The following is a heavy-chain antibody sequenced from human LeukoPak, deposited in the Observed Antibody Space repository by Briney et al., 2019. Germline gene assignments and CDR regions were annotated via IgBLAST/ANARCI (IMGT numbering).Heavy chain of an antibody. Sequence: ASVKVSCKASGYTFTGYYMHWVRQAPGQGLEWMGWINPNSGGTNYAQKLQGRVTMTRDTSISTAYMELSRLRSDDTAVYYCARAQTRRGYSSSWAYWGQGTLVTVSS. CDR3: ARAQTRRGYSSSWAY. CDR1: GYTFTGYY. CDR2: INPNSGGT. J-gene: IGHJ4*02. D-gene: IGHD6-13*01. V-gene: IGHV1-2*02.